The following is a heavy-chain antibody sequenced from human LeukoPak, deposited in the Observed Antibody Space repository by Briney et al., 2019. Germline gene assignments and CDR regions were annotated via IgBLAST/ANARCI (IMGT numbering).Heavy chain of an antibody. CDR3: ARGGSGSYSSPYYFDY. CDR2: IIPILGIA. V-gene: IGHV1-69*04. CDR1: GGTFSSYA. D-gene: IGHD3-10*01. Sequence: GASVKVSCKASGGTFSSYAISWVRQAPGQGLEWMGRIIPILGIANYAQKFQGRVTITADKSTSTAYMELSSLRSEDTAVYYCARGGSGSYSSPYYFDYRGQGTLVTVSS. J-gene: IGHJ4*02.